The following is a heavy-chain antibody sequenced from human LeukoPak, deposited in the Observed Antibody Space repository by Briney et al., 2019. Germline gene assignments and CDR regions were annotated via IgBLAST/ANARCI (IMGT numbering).Heavy chain of an antibody. V-gene: IGHV1-18*04. CDR1: GYTFTGYY. J-gene: IGHJ5*02. Sequence: GASVKVSCKASGYTFTGYYMHWVRQAPGQGLEWRGWISAYNGNTNYAQKLQGRVTMTTDTSTSTAYMELRSLRSDDTAVYYCARDEVSNWFDPWGQGTLVTVSS. CDR2: ISAYNGNT. CDR3: ARDEVSNWFDP.